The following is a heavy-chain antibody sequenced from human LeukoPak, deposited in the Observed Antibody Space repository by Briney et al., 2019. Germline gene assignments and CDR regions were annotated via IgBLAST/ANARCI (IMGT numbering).Heavy chain of an antibody. CDR3: ARDAPSGGMDV. V-gene: IGHV4-59*01. D-gene: IGHD3-10*01. CDR1: GGSISSYY. CDR2: IYYSGST. J-gene: IGHJ6*02. Sequence: SETLSLTCTVSGGSISSYYWSRIRQPPGKGLEWIGYIYYSGSTNYNPSLKSRVTISVDTSKNQFSLKLSSVTAADTAVYYCARDAPSGGMDVWGQGTTVTVSS.